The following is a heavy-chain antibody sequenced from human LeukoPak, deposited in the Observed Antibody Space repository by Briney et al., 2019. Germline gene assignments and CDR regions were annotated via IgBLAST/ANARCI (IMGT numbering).Heavy chain of an antibody. CDR2: ISSSSSYI. J-gene: IGHJ4*02. D-gene: IGHD2-15*01. CDR3: ARVEGYCSGGSCYNFDY. Sequence: GGSLRLSCAASGFTFSGYSMNWVRQAPGKGLEWVSSISSSSSYIYYADSVKGRFTISRDNAKNSLYLQMNSLRAEDTAVYYCARVEGYCSGGSCYNFDYWGQGTLVTVSS. CDR1: GFTFSGYS. V-gene: IGHV3-21*01.